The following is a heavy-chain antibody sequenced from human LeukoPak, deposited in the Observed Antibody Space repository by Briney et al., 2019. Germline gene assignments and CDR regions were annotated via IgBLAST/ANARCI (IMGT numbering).Heavy chain of an antibody. V-gene: IGHV1-2*02. Sequence: EASVKVSCKASGYTFTSYAMNWVRQAPGQGLEWMGWINPSRGGTNYAQKFQARVTMTRDTSIATTYMELNRLTSDDTAVYFCAREMDSSEAFDIWGQGTLVTVSS. J-gene: IGHJ3*02. D-gene: IGHD3-22*01. CDR3: AREMDSSEAFDI. CDR1: GYTFTSYA. CDR2: INPSRGGT.